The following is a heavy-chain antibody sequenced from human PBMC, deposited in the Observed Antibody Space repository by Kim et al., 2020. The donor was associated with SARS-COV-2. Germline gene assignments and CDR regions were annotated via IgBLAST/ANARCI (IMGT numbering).Heavy chain of an antibody. D-gene: IGHD5-12*01. J-gene: IGHJ6*02. V-gene: IGHV3-11*06. CDR3: ARDQYGYNPYYYYGMDV. Sequence: KGRFTISRDNAKNSLYLQMNSLRAEDTAVYYCARDQYGYNPYYYYGMDVWGQGTTVTVSS.